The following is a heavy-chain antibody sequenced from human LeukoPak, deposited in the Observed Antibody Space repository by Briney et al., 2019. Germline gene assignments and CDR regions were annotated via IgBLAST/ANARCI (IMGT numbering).Heavy chain of an antibody. J-gene: IGHJ4*02. CDR1: GFTFKNHS. CDR3: ARDSSGYRRFDF. V-gene: IGHV3-48*01. Sequence: GGSLRLSCEASGFTFKNHSMNWVRQAPGRGLEWISFISSSGGTIYYADSVKGRFTISRDNVNNSLHLLMNSLRADDTAVYHCARDSSGYRRFDFWGQGTLVTVSS. CDR2: ISSSGGTI. D-gene: IGHD3-22*01.